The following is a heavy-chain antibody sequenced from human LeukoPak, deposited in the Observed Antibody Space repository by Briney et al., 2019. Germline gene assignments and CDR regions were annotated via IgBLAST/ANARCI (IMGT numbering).Heavy chain of an antibody. D-gene: IGHD4-11*01. J-gene: IGHJ4*02. CDR3: ARDLGLHLFDY. CDR2: IIPIFGTA. CDR1: GYTFTSYG. V-gene: IGHV1-69*13. Sequence: GASVKVSCKASGYTFTSYGISWVRQAPGQGLEWMGGIIPIFGTANYAQKFQGRVTITADESTSTAYMELSSLRSEDTAVYYCARDLGLHLFDYWGQGTLVTVSS.